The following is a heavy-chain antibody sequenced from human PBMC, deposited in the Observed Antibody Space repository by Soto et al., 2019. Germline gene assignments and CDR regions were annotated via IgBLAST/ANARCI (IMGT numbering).Heavy chain of an antibody. J-gene: IGHJ5*02. D-gene: IGHD2-15*01. V-gene: IGHV1-8*01. Sequence: QVQLVQSGAEVKTPGASVKVSCKASGYIFTNYDINWVRQATGQGLEYLGWINPNSGNTGYVQKFQGRVTMTRNTSINTAYMELTSLRSADTAVYYCARGIKYVVYSRWFDPWGQGTLVTVSS. CDR1: GYIFTNYD. CDR2: INPNSGNT. CDR3: ARGIKYVVYSRWFDP.